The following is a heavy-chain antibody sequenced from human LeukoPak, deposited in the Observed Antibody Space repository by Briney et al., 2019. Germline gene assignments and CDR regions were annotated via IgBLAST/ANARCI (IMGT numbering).Heavy chain of an antibody. J-gene: IGHJ4*02. CDR1: GGSFSGYY. CDR3: ASGHYIVVVPVY. CDR2: INHSGST. D-gene: IGHD2-2*01. Sequence: SETLSLTCAVYGGSFSGYYWSWIRQPPVKGLEWIGEINHSGSTNYNPSLKSRVTISVDTSKNQFSLKLSSVTAADTAVYYCASGHYIVVVPVYWGQGTLVTVSS. V-gene: IGHV4-34*01.